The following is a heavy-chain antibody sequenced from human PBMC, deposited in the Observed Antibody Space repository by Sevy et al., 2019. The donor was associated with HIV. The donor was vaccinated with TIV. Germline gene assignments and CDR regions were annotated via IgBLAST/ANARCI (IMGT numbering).Heavy chain of an antibody. CDR1: GGTFNSYA. Sequence: ASVKVSCKASGGTFNSYAFSWVRQAPGQGLEWMGGVIPVYGTTNYAQKFQARVTIYADKSTTTAYLELSSLTSDDTAVYYCARGGMLLTAVALEPFFDFWGQGTLVTVSS. J-gene: IGHJ4*02. D-gene: IGHD2-21*02. CDR3: ARGGMLLTAVALEPFFDF. V-gene: IGHV1-69*06. CDR2: VIPVYGTT.